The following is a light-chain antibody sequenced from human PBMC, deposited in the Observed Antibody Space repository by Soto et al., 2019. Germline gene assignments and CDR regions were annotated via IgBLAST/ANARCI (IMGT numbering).Light chain of an antibody. CDR1: SSDVGGYNY. Sequence: QSVLTQPASVSGSPGQSITISCTGTSSDVGGYNYVSWYQQHPGKAPKLMIYDVSNRPSGVSDRFSGSKSGNTASLTISGLRAEDETDHYCSSYTITSTLVFGGGTKLTVL. J-gene: IGLJ2*01. CDR3: SSYTITSTLV. CDR2: DVS. V-gene: IGLV2-14*01.